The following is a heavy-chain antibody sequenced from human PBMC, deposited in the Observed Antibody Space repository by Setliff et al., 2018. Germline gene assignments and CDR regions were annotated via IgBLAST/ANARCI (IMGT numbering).Heavy chain of an antibody. CDR3: ARHRAVAGAYYFDF. J-gene: IGHJ4*02. CDR2: IYYSGNT. Sequence: SETLSLTCAVSVYSISRDCHWGWIRQPPGKGLEWIGSIYYSGNTYYNASLKGRVTISGDTSKNQFSLKLTAVTAADTAIYYCARHRAVAGAYYFDFWGQGTLVTVAS. V-gene: IGHV4-38-2*01. CDR1: VYSISRDCH. D-gene: IGHD6-19*01.